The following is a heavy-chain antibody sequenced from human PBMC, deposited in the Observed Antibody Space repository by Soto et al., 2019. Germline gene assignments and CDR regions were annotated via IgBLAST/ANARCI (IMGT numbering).Heavy chain of an antibody. Sequence: QVQLQQWGAGLLKPSETLSLTCAVYGGFISSGSYYWSWIRQPPGKGLEWIGEMSHSGGTHFHPSLMSRVTISVDTSKNQFSLKMSSVTAADTALYYCARVERGTATTVVDAFDIWGPGTMVTVSS. CDR3: ARVERGTATTVVDAFDI. CDR2: MSHSGGT. V-gene: IGHV4-34*01. J-gene: IGHJ3*02. CDR1: GGFISSGSYY. D-gene: IGHD1-1*01.